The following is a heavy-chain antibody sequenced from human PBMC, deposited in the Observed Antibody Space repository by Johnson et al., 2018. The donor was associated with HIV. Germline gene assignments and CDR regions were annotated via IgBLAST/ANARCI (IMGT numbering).Heavy chain of an antibody. CDR3: ARGRRDRGAADGLDNDALDM. Sequence: QVQLVESGGGVVQPGRSLTIYCAVSEFTFRNYAMHWVRLAPGKGLQWVAVISYDGSYKYYGDSVNGRFTISRDNFKNTLYLQMDSLRIEDTSLYYCARGRRDRGAADGLDNDALDMWGQGTLVTVSS. CDR2: ISYDGSYK. D-gene: IGHD5-12*01. CDR1: EFTFRNYA. V-gene: IGHV3-30*04. J-gene: IGHJ3*02.